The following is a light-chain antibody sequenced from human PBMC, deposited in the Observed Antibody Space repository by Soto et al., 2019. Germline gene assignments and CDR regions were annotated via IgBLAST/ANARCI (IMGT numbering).Light chain of an antibody. CDR1: QSVSFSY. CDR3: QQYDNLPQT. V-gene: IGKV3-20*01. Sequence: EIVLTQSPGTLSLSPGERATLSCWASQSVSFSYLAWYQQKPGQAPRLLIYGASSRAAGIPNRFSGSGSGTDFTLTISRLEPEDFAVYYCQQYDNLPQTFGPGTKVDIK. J-gene: IGKJ3*01. CDR2: GAS.